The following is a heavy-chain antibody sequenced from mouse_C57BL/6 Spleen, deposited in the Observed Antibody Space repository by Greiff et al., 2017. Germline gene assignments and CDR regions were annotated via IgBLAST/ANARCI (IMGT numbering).Heavy chain of an antibody. D-gene: IGHD2-4*01. J-gene: IGHJ4*01. V-gene: IGHV1-18*01. CDR1: GYTFTDYN. CDR3: ARSNDYAPYAMDY. CDR2: INPNNGGT. Sequence: VQLKESGPELVKPGASVKIPCKASGYTFTDYNMDWVKQSHGKSLEWIGDINPNNGGTIYNQKFKGKATLTVDKSSSTAYMELRSLTSEDTAVXYCARSNDYAPYAMDYWGQGTSVTVSS.